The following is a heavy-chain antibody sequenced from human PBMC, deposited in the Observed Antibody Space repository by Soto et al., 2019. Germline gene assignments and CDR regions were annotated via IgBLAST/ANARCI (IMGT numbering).Heavy chain of an antibody. D-gene: IGHD6-19*01. CDR3: AGMPYTSGLRFDP. CDR2: IYQSGVT. J-gene: IGHJ5*02. Sequence: SETLSLTCNMSGDSYSISTYSWSWIRQPPGKTLQWIGFIYQSGVTSYNPSLASRVSTSLDRSNNQCSLKLKSVTAADTAVYFCAGMPYTSGLRFDPWGPGTLVTVSS. V-gene: IGHV4-30-2*01. CDR1: GDSYSISTYS.